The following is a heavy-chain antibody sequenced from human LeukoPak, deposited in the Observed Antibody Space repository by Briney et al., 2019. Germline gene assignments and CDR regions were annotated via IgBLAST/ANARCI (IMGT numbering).Heavy chain of an antibody. D-gene: IGHD6-19*01. Sequence: SETLSLTCTVCGGSISSSSYYWGWIRQPPGKGLEWIGSIYYSGSTYYNPSLKSRVTISVDTSKNQFSLKLSSVTAADTAVYYCAGHDDSSGWYVFDYWGQGTLVTVSS. CDR2: IYYSGST. J-gene: IGHJ4*02. CDR1: GGSISSSSYY. V-gene: IGHV4-39*01. CDR3: AGHDDSSGWYVFDY.